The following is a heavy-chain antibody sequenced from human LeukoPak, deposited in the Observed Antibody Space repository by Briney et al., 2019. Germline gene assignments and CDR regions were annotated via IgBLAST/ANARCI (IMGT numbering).Heavy chain of an antibody. J-gene: IGHJ5*02. D-gene: IGHD1-26*01. Sequence: PGGSLRLSCAPSGFIFSNYWMSWVRQAPGKGLEWVSSISSSSSYIYYADSVKGRFTISRYSAKNSLYLQMNRLRAEDTAVYYCARTVGAPDWSDPRGKGTLVTVSA. CDR3: ARTVGAPDWSDP. CDR1: GFIFSNYW. CDR2: ISSSSSYI. V-gene: IGHV3-21*01.